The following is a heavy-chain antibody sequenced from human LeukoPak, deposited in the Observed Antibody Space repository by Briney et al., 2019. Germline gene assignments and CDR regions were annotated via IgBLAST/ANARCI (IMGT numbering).Heavy chain of an antibody. D-gene: IGHD3-16*01. Sequence: PGGSLRLSCAASGFTFDDYGISWVRQAPGKGLEWVSGINWNGGSTGYADSVKGRFTISTDNAKNSLYLQMNSLRAEDTALYYCARDAMITFGGVMGIDYWGQGTLVTVSS. J-gene: IGHJ4*02. V-gene: IGHV3-20*04. CDR2: INWNGGST. CDR3: ARDAMITFGGVMGIDY. CDR1: GFTFDDYG.